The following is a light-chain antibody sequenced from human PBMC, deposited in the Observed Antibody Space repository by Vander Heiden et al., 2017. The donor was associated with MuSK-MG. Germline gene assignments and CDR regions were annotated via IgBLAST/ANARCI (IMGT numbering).Light chain of an antibody. J-gene: IGLJ2*01. CDR1: NIGFKS. CDR3: QVWDSTSDPVI. Sequence: YALTQPPSVSVAPGQTATITCAGDNIGFKSVHWYQQRPGQAPVLVISDDRDRPSGISGRFSGSNSGNTATLTISRVEGGDEADFYCQVWDSTSDPVIFGGGTRLTVL. CDR2: DDR. V-gene: IGLV3-21*02.